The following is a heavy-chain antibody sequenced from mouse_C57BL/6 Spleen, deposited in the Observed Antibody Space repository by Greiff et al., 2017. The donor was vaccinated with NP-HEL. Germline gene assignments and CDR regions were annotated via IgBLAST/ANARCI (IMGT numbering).Heavy chain of an antibody. CDR3: ARSPHYYAMDY. CDR2: IHPNSGST. CDR1: GYTFTSYW. V-gene: IGHV1-64*01. Sequence: QVQLQQPGAELVKPGASVKLSCKASGYTFTSYWMHWVKQRPGQGLEWIGMIHPNSGSTNYNEKFKSKATLTVDKSSSTAYMQLSSLTSEDSAVYYGARSPHYYAMDYWGQGTSVTVSS. J-gene: IGHJ4*01.